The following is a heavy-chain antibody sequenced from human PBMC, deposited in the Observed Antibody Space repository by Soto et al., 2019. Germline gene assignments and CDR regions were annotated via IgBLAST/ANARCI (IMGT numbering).Heavy chain of an antibody. J-gene: IGHJ3*01. CDR2: ISAYNGNT. V-gene: IGHV1-18*01. CDR1: GYTFTSYA. Sequence: QVQLVQSGAEVKKPGASVKVSCKASGYTFTSYAISWVRQAPGQGLEWMGWISAYNGNTNYAQKLQGRVTMTTDTSTRTAYMELRRLRSDDTAVYYCARDVGWRGGAPHAFDFWGQGTMVTVSS. D-gene: IGHD3-3*01. CDR3: ARDVGWRGGAPHAFDF.